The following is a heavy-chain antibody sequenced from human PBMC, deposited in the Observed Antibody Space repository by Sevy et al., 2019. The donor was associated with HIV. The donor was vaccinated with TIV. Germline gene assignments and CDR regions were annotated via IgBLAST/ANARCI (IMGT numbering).Heavy chain of an antibody. CDR1: GFTFSSYS. Sequence: GGSLRLSCAASGFTFSSYSMNWVRQAPGKGLEWVSSISSSSSYMYYADSVKGRFTISRDNAKNSLYLQMNSLRAEDTAVYYCARDTIGTSNDAFDIWGQGTMVTVSS. D-gene: IGHD3-9*01. J-gene: IGHJ3*02. V-gene: IGHV3-21*01. CDR2: ISSSSSYM. CDR3: ARDTIGTSNDAFDI.